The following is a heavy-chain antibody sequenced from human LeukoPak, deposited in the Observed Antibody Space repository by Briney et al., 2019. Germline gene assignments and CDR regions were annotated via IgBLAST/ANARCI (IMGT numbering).Heavy chain of an antibody. CDR2: ISGSGVST. Sequence: GGSLRLSCAASGFRFSSYAMSWVRQAPGKGLEWVSAISGSGVSTYYADSVKGRFTVSRDNSKNTLYLQMGSLRAEDTAVYYCAKDERNWNYNLASQTYDWGQGTLVTVSS. CDR1: GFRFSSYA. D-gene: IGHD1-7*01. CDR3: AKDERNWNYNLASQTYD. J-gene: IGHJ4*02. V-gene: IGHV3-23*01.